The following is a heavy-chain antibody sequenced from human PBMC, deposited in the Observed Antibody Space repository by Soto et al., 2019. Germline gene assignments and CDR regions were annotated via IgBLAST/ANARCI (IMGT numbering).Heavy chain of an antibody. CDR1: GFTFSGCA. J-gene: IGHJ4*02. CDR2: IRSKPNNYAT. V-gene: IGHV3-73*01. Sequence: PGGSLRLSCAASGFTFSGCAVHWVRQASGKGLEWLGRIRSKPNNYATEYAASVQGRFTISRDDSKNTAYLEMNSLKTEDTAVYYCTRWAYSYGWYFDYWGQGALVTVS. D-gene: IGHD6-19*01. CDR3: TRWAYSYGWYFDY.